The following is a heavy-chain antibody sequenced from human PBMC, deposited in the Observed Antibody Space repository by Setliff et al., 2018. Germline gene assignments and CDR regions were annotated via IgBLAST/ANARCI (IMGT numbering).Heavy chain of an antibody. D-gene: IGHD1-7*01. Sequence: GGSLRLSCVASTFTFSKYAVTWVRQAPGKGLEWVSTIYSGDRNTFYTDSVKGRFTIFRDGSKNTLYLQMTSLRAEDTAVYYCAKPQVELRWGFESWGQGTPVTVSS. V-gene: IGHV3-23*03. CDR1: TFTFSKYA. CDR2: IYSGDRNT. J-gene: IGHJ4*02. CDR3: AKPQVELRWGFES.